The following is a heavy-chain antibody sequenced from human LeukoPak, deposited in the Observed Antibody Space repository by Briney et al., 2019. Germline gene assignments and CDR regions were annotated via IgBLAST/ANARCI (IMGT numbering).Heavy chain of an antibody. CDR1: GFTFSNYA. D-gene: IGHD4-17*01. CDR2: ISYDGSNK. J-gene: IGHJ4*02. CDR3: AGDVSCGDYGEFDY. Sequence: GRSLRLSCAASGFTFSNYAMHWVRQAPGKGLEWVAVISYDGSNKYYADSVKGRFTIYRDNSKNTLYLQMNSLRDEDTAVYYCAGDVSCGDYGEFDYWGQGTLVTVFS. V-gene: IGHV3-30-3*01.